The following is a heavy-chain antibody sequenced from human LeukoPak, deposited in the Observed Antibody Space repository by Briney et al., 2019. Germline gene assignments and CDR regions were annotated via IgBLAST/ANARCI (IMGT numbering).Heavy chain of an antibody. Sequence: SETLSLTCTVSGGSISNYYRSWIRQPAGKGLEWIGRINTSGSTNYNPSLKSRVTMSADTSKNQFSLQLSSVTATDTAVYYCARGRAVAEYWGQGTLVTVSS. D-gene: IGHD6-19*01. J-gene: IGHJ4*02. CDR2: INTSGST. CDR3: ARGRAVAEY. V-gene: IGHV4-4*07. CDR1: GGSISNYY.